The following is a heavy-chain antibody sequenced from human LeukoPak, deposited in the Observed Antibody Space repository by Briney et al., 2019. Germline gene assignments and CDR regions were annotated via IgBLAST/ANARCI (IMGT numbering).Heavy chain of an antibody. J-gene: IGHJ4*02. Sequence: SETLSLTCTVSGGSIRSYFWSWIRQPPGRGLEWIGNIYFSGNTNYNSSLKSRVTISVDTSKTHFSLKLRSVTAADTAVYYCARLPTMMGAFDIWGQGTLVTVSS. D-gene: IGHD3-22*01. CDR2: IYFSGNT. V-gene: IGHV4-59*08. CDR3: ARLPTMMGAFDI. CDR1: GGSIRSYF.